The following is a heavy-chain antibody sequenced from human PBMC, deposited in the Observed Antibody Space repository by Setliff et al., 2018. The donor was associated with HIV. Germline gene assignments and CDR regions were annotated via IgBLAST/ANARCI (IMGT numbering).Heavy chain of an antibody. CDR1: DDSFSNFY. CDR3: ARVCLTMIMMVDYFDQ. Sequence: PSETLSLTCVVSDDSFSNFYWSWIRQPPGKGLGWVGHIYSTGDTNYNPSLKSRVTLSADTSKNQLSLSLTSVTAADTAVYYCARVCLTMIMMVDYFDQWGQGTLVTVSS. J-gene: IGHJ4*02. CDR2: IYSTGDT. D-gene: IGHD3-22*01. V-gene: IGHV4-4*07.